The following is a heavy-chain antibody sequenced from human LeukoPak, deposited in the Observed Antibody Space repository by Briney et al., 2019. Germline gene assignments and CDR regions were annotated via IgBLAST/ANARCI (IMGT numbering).Heavy chain of an antibody. D-gene: IGHD3-10*01. V-gene: IGHV3-7*01. J-gene: IGHJ5*02. CDR1: GFTFSSYW. Sequence: GGSLRLSCVASGFTFSSYWVSWVRQAPGEGLEWVANIKQDGTEKNYVDSVKGRFTISRDNAKNSLYLQMNSLRAEDTAVYYCARERGSGSYHPFDPWGQGTLATVSS. CDR2: IKQDGTEK. CDR3: ARERGSGSYHPFDP.